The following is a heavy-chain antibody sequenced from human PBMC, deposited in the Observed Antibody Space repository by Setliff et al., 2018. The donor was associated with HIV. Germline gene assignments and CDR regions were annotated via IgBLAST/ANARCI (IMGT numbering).Heavy chain of an antibody. J-gene: IGHJ6*03. D-gene: IGHD3-9*01. V-gene: IGHV1-69*13. CDR1: GGRFSNYG. CDR2: IIPIFGTT. Sequence: ASVKVSCKASGGRFSNYGISWVRQAPGQGLEWMGGIIPIFGTTNYAQMFQGRVTMTADESTSTAYMELSSLRSEDTAVYYCARAVVPTYYDVLTGYVYCMDVWGKGTTVTVSS. CDR3: ARAVVPTYYDVLTGYVYCMDV.